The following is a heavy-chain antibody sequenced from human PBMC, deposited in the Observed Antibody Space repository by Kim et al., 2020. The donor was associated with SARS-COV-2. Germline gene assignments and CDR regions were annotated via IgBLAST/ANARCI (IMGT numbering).Heavy chain of an antibody. CDR3: ARPHSGGYYAHFDY. CDR2: ISYDGSNK. CDR1: GFTFSSYA. V-gene: IGHV3-30-3*01. J-gene: IGHJ4*02. Sequence: GGSLRLSCAASGFTFSSYAMHWVRQAPGKGLEWVAVISYDGSNKYYADSVKGRFTISRDNSKNTLYLQMNSLRAEDTAVYYCARPHSGGYYAHFDYWGQGTLVTVSS. D-gene: IGHD3-22*01.